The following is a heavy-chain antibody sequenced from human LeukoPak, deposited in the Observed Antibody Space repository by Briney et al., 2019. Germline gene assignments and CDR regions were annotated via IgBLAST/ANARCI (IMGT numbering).Heavy chain of an antibody. J-gene: IGHJ3*02. CDR2: IYYSGST. CDR1: GGSISSYY. Sequence: PSETLSLTCTVSGGSISSYYWSWIRQPPGKGPEWIGYIYYSGSTNYNPSLKNRVTISVDTSKNQFSLKLSSVTAADTAVYYCATGFDYYDSSGWPTGAFDIWGQGTMVTVSS. D-gene: IGHD3-22*01. CDR3: ATGFDYYDSSGWPTGAFDI. V-gene: IGHV4-59*01.